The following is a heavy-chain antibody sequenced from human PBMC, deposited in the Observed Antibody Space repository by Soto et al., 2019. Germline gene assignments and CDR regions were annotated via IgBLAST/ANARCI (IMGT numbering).Heavy chain of an antibody. D-gene: IGHD3-9*01. CDR3: VKGGIGNNILNEY. V-gene: IGHV3-23*01. J-gene: IGHJ4*02. CDR1: GFTFSTYA. CDR2: ITGDTGST. Sequence: PGGSLRLYCAASGFTFSTYAMSWVRQAPGKGLEWVSVITGDTGSTSYTDSVKGRFTISRDNSKNTLFLQMNSLRAEDTAVYYCVKGGIGNNILNEYWGKGTLVTVSS.